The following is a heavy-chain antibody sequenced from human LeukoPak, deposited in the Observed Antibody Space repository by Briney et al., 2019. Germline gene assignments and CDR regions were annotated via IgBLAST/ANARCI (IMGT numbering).Heavy chain of an antibody. J-gene: IGHJ4*02. CDR3: TGYSGSYYGGIDY. CDR1: GFTFSSYA. Sequence: GGSLRLSCSASGFTFSSYAMHWVRQAPGKGLEYVSAISSNGGSTYYADSVKGRFTISRDDSKNTAYLQMNSLKTEDTAVYYCTGYSGSYYGGIDYWGQGTLVTVSS. D-gene: IGHD1-26*01. V-gene: IGHV3-64*04. CDR2: ISSNGGST.